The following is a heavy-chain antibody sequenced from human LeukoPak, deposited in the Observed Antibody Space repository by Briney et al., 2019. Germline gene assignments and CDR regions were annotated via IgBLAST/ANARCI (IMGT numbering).Heavy chain of an antibody. V-gene: IGHV3-48*01. Sequence: GGSLRLSCAASGFTFSSYSMNWVRQAPGKGLEWVSYISSSSSTIYYADSVKGRFTISRDNAKNSLYLQMNSLRAEDTGVYYCAHLGYYYGSGSYYKKPDYWGQGTLVTVSS. D-gene: IGHD3-10*01. CDR1: GFTFSSYS. J-gene: IGHJ4*02. CDR3: AHLGYYYGSGSYYKKPDY. CDR2: ISSSSSTI.